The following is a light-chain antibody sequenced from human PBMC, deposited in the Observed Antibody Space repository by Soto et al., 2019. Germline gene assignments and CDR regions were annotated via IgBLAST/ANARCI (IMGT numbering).Light chain of an antibody. V-gene: IGLV2-14*03. CDR3: SSYTSSSSHPAYV. J-gene: IGLJ1*01. CDR1: SSDVGGYNY. CDR2: DVS. Sequence: QSVLTQPASVSGSPGQSITISCTGTSSDVGGYNYVSWYQHHPGKAPKLLIYDVSNRPSGVSNRVSGSKSVDTASLIISGLQAEDEADYYCSSYTSSSSHPAYVFGPGTKLTVL.